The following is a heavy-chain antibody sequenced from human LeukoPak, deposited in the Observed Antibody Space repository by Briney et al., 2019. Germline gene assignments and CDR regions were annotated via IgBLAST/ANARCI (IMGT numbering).Heavy chain of an antibody. CDR3: AKNPYEYYFGY. D-gene: IGHD5-12*01. V-gene: IGHV1-2*02. CDR1: GYTFTGYY. CDR2: INPNSGDT. Sequence: ASVKVSCKASGYTFTGYYMHWLRQAPGQGLEWMGWINPNSGDTNYAQKFQGRVTMTRDTSIRTAYMELSGLRSDDTAVYYCAKNPYEYYFGYWGQGTLVTVSS. J-gene: IGHJ4*02.